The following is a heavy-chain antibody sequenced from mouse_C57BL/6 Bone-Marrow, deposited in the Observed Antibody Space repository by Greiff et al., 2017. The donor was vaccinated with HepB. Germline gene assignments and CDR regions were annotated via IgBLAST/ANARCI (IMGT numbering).Heavy chain of an antibody. CDR3: ARRRVLFLRYGFAC. J-gene: IGHJ3*01. CDR1: GYTFTDHT. CDR2: IYPRDGST. Sequence: VQLQQSDAELVKPGASVKISCKVSGYTFTDHTIHWMKQRPEQGLEWIGDIYPRDGSTKYNEKFKGKATLTADTTSSTAYMQLNSLTSEDSAVYFCARRRVLFLRYGFACWGQGTLVTVAA. V-gene: IGHV1-78*01. D-gene: IGHD1-1*01.